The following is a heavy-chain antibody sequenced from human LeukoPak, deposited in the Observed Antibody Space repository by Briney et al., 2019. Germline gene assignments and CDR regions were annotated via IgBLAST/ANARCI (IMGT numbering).Heavy chain of an antibody. CDR2: INHSGST. Sequence: SETLSLTCAVYGGSFSGYYWSWIRQPPGKGLEWIGEINHSGSTNYNPSLKSRVTISVDTSKNQFSLKLSSVTAADTAVYYCARCGGITFGGVIPDDHKESFFDYWGQGTLVTVSS. V-gene: IGHV4-34*01. CDR3: ARCGGITFGGVIPDDHKESFFDY. J-gene: IGHJ4*02. D-gene: IGHD3-16*02. CDR1: GGSFSGYY.